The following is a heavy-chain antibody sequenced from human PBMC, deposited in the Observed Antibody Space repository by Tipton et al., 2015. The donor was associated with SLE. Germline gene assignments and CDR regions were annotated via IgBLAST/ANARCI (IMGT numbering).Heavy chain of an antibody. V-gene: IGHV4-4*02. D-gene: IGHD6-19*01. J-gene: IGHJ6*02. CDR2: IYHSGST. CDR1: GGSISSSNW. CDR3: ARRAYSSGWYYYYGMDV. Sequence: TLSLTCAVSGGSISSSNWWSWVRQPPGKGLEWIGEIYHSGSTNYSPSFQGHVTISADKSISTAYLQWSSLKASDTAMYYCARRAYSSGWYYYYGMDVWGQGTTVTVSS.